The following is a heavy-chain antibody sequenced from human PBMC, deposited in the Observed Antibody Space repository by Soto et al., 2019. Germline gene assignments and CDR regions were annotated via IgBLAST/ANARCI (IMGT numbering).Heavy chain of an antibody. CDR3: VRDSGWPILNFDS. CDR1: GFDFRSYG. CDR2: ASYDGSET. Sequence: QVQLVESGGGVVQPGRSLRLACAASGFDFRSYGIHWVRQAPGRGMEWVAAASYDGSETYYADSAKGRFTVSKKISKNTVLLQMNALRHEDTALYFCVRDSGWPILNFDSWGQGTLVTVSS. V-gene: IGHV3-30*03. J-gene: IGHJ4*02. D-gene: IGHD3-10*01.